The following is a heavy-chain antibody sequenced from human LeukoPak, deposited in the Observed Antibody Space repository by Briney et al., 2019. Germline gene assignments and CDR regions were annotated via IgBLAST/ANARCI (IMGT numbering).Heavy chain of an antibody. CDR2: IYYSGST. V-gene: IGHV4-31*03. CDR3: ARGDTSGPLPYNWFDP. D-gene: IGHD2-15*01. CDR1: GGSISSGGYH. J-gene: IGHJ5*02. Sequence: SETLSLTCTVSGGSISSGGYHWSWIRQHPGKGLEWIGYIYYSGSTYYNPSLKSRVTMSVDTSKNQFSLKLSSVTAADTAVYYCARGDTSGPLPYNWFDPWGQGTLVTVSS.